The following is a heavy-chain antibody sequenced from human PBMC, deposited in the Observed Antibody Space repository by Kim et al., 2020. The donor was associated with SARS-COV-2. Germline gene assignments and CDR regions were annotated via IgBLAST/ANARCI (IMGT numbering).Heavy chain of an antibody. J-gene: IGHJ4*02. V-gene: IGHV4-39*01. Sequence: KSRVTISVDTSKNQFSLKLSSVTAADTAVYYCARLLRDYCSGGSCYLIDYWGQGTLVTVSS. CDR3: ARLLRDYCSGGSCYLIDY. D-gene: IGHD2-15*01.